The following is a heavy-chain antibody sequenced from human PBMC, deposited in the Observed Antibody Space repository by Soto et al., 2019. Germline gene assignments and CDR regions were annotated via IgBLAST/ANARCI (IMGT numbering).Heavy chain of an antibody. CDR2: IYYSGYA. V-gene: IGHV4-39*01. Sequence: SLTCTVSGASISITRYYWGWIRQPPGQGLEWIGSIYYSGYAYYNPSLKSRVTISVDTSRDQFSLNLRSMTAADTAVYYCARPTSTDLRDPFDIWGQGIMVTVSS. CDR1: GASISITRYY. J-gene: IGHJ3*02. CDR3: ARPTSTDLRDPFDI. D-gene: IGHD4-17*01.